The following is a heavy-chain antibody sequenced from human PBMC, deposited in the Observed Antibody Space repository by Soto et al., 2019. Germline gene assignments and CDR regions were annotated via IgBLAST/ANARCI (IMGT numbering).Heavy chain of an antibody. CDR3: ARTLHRAAPRGQQLVPWFAP. CDR1: GFTFSSYG. J-gene: IGHJ5*02. CDR2: IWYDGSNK. V-gene: IGHV3-33*01. D-gene: IGHD6-13*01. Sequence: QVQLAESGGGVVQPGRSLRLSCAASGFTFSSYGMHWVRQAPGKGLEWVAVIWYDGSNKYYADSVKGRFTISRDNSKNTLYLQMNSLSAEDTAVYSCARTLHRAAPRGQQLVPWFAPSGQGTLVTVSS.